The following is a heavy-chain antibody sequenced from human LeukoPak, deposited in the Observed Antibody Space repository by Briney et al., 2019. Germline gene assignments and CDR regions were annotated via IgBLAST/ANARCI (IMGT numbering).Heavy chain of an antibody. CDR2: ISYSGST. J-gene: IGHJ2*01. Sequence: GSLRLSCAASGFTVSSNYMSWVRQPPGKGLEWVAYISYSGSTNYNPSLKSRVTISLDTSKNQFSLKLSSVTAADTAIYYCARGTDKTTVTIRDWYFDLWGRGTLVTVSS. V-gene: IGHV4-59*02. CDR3: ARGTDKTTVTIRDWYFDL. D-gene: IGHD4-11*01. CDR1: GFTVSSNY.